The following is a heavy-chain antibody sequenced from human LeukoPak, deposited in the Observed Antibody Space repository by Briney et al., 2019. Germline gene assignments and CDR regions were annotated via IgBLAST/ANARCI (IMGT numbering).Heavy chain of an antibody. CDR2: ISYEKNEE. J-gene: IGHJ4*02. V-gene: IGHV3-30*18. CDR3: VKGRSGSSYSPSDS. CDR1: GFTLTSYG. D-gene: IGHD2-15*01. Sequence: GGSLRLSCAASGFTLTSYGMHWVRQAPGKGLEWVAVISYEKNEEFYADSVKGRSTISRDSSKNTLYLQMNSLRPEDTAVYYCVKGRSGSSYSPSDSWGQGTLVTVSS.